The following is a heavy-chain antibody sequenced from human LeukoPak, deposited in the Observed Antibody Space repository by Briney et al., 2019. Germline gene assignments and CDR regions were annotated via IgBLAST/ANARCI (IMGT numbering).Heavy chain of an antibody. Sequence: GGSLRLSCAASGFTFSSYAMSWVRQAPGKGLEWVSGISGSGGSTHHADSVKGRFTISRDNSKNTLYLQMNSLRAEDTAVYYCAKDRLSYYYYMDVWGKGTTVTVSS. CDR1: GFTFSSYA. CDR2: ISGSGGST. D-gene: IGHD6-25*01. CDR3: AKDRLSYYYYMDV. V-gene: IGHV3-23*01. J-gene: IGHJ6*03.